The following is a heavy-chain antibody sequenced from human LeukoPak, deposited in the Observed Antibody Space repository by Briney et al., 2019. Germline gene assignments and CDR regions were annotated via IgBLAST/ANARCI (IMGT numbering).Heavy chain of an antibody. CDR1: GFTFSSYA. D-gene: IGHD3-10*01. Sequence: PGGSLRLSCAASGFTFSSYAMSWVRQAPGKGLEWVSAISGSGGSTYYADSVKGRFTISRDNSKNTLYLQMNSLRAEDTAVYYCARGYGSGSYYNPYYYYYGMDVWGQGTTVTVSS. J-gene: IGHJ6*02. CDR2: ISGSGGST. CDR3: ARGYGSGSYYNPYYYYYGMDV. V-gene: IGHV3-23*01.